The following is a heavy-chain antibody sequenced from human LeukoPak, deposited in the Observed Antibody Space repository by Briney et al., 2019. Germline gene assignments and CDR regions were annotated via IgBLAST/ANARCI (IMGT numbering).Heavy chain of an antibody. Sequence: GGSLRLSCAAFGFTFSSYAMSWVRQAPGKGLEWVSAISGSGGSTYYADSVKGRFTISRDNSKNTLYLQMNSLRAEDTAVYYCAKGPALGGGFDYWGQGTLVTVSS. CDR1: GFTFSSYA. CDR2: ISGSGGST. J-gene: IGHJ4*02. CDR3: AKGPALGGGFDY. D-gene: IGHD3-16*01. V-gene: IGHV3-23*01.